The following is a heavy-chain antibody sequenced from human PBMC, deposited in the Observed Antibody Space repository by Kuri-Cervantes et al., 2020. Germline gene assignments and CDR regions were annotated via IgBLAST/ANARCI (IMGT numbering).Heavy chain of an antibody. CDR3: ARDYDSSGYYRP. CDR2: IYYSGST. J-gene: IGHJ5*02. D-gene: IGHD3-22*01. V-gene: IGHV4-59*13. CDR1: GGSISSYY. Sequence: SETLSLTCTVSGGSISSYYWSWIRQPPGKGLEWTGYIYYSGSTNYNPSLKSRVTISVDTSKNQFSLKLSSVTAADTAVYYCARDYDSSGYYRPWGQGTLVTVSS.